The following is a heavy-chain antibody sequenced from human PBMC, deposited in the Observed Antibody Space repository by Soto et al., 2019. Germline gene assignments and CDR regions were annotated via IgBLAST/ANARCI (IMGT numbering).Heavy chain of an antibody. Sequence: QVQLVESGGGLVKPGGSLRLSCAASGFTFSDYYMSWIRQAPGKGLEWISYITSNGRAMSYADSVKGRFTISRDNAANSLYLQRNSLRVEDTAFYYCAREVSGSYSTFDSWGQGIRVTVSS. D-gene: IGHD6-19*01. CDR3: AREVSGSYSTFDS. J-gene: IGHJ4*02. CDR2: ITSNGRAM. CDR1: GFTFSDYY. V-gene: IGHV3-11*01.